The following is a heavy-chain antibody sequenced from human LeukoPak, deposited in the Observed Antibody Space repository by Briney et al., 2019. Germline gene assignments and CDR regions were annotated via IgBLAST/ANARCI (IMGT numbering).Heavy chain of an antibody. CDR2: ISGSGGST. Sequence: GGSLRLSCTASGFTFSSCGMTWVRQAPRKGLEWVSSISGSGGSTDYADSVKGRFTISRDNSKNTLYLQMNSLRADDTAVYYCAKGRSSGYQYYLDYWGQGTLVTVSS. V-gene: IGHV3-23*01. D-gene: IGHD3-22*01. CDR3: AKGRSSGYQYYLDY. J-gene: IGHJ4*02. CDR1: GFTFSSCG.